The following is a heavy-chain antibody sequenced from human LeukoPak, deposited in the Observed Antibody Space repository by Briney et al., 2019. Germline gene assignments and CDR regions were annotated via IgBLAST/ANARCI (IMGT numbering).Heavy chain of an antibody. CDR1: GFTFSSYW. CDR3: AREWAVPAASGLDV. D-gene: IGHD2-2*01. J-gene: IGHJ6*04. Sequence: GGSLRLSCAASGFTFSSYWMSWVRQAPGKGLELVANIKQDGSEKYYVDSVKGRFTISRDNAKNSLYLQMNSLRAEDTAVYYCAREWAVPAASGLDVWGKGTTVTVSS. V-gene: IGHV3-7*01. CDR2: IKQDGSEK.